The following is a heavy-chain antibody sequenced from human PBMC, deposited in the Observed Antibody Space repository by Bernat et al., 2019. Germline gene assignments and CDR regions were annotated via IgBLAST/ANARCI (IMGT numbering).Heavy chain of an antibody. CDR3: ARGQGGRSAEGNNWFDP. D-gene: IGHD3-3*01. CDR2: INAGNGDT. Sequence: QVQLVQSGAAVEKPGASVKISCKASGYRFTNYAIHWVRQAPGQSLEWMGWINAGNGDTKYSQKFQGRVTITKDTSAITTYMDLSSLRSEDTAIYYCARGQGGRSAEGNNWFDPRGQGTLVTVSS. V-gene: IGHV1-3*01. CDR1: GYRFTNYA. J-gene: IGHJ5*02.